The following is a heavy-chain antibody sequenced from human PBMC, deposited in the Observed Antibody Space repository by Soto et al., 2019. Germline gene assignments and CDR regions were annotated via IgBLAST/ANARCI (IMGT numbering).Heavy chain of an antibody. D-gene: IGHD2-15*01. CDR3: AREVGYCSDGSWICYYYGMDV. Sequence: PGGSLRLSCAASGFTFSSYWMHWVRQAPGKGLVWVSRINSDGSSTSYADSVKGRFTISRDNAKNTLYLQMNSLRAEDTAVYYCAREVGYCSDGSWICYYYGMDVWGQGTTVTVSS. J-gene: IGHJ6*02. V-gene: IGHV3-74*01. CDR1: GFTFSSYW. CDR2: INSDGSST.